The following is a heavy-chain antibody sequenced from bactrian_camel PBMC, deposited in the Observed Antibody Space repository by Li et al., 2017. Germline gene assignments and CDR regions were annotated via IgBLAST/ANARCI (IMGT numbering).Heavy chain of an antibody. CDR1: GYPFSSRC. D-gene: IGHD2*01. V-gene: IGHV3S1*01. CDR2: IYLTAGAT. Sequence: VQLVESGGGLVQPGGSLRLSCVFSGYPFSSRCIAWFRQVPGNEREGVAAIYLTAGATHYIDSVKGRFTISEDSAENTMYLQMENLKSEDTGMYYCAAVRRGSGEVGQGTQVTVS. J-gene: IGHJ4*01.